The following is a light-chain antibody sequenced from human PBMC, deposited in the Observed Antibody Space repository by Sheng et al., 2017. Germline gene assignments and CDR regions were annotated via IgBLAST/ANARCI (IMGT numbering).Light chain of an antibody. Sequence: QSALTQSASVSGSLGQSITISCTGTNSDVANYNLVSWYQHHPGKAPQVMIVEDIKRPSGVSIRFSGSKSGKTASLTISGLQAEDEADYYCCSYAGSSTVIFGGGTKLTVL. CDR1: NSDVANYNL. CDR2: EDI. J-gene: IGLJ2*01. V-gene: IGLV2-23*02. CDR3: CSYAGSSTVI.